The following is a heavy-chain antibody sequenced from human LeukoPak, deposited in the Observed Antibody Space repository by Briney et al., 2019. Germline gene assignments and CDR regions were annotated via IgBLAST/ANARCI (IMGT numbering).Heavy chain of an antibody. D-gene: IGHD2/OR15-2a*01. Sequence: PSETLSLTCTVSGGSISPSSYHWDWIPQPPGKGLKWVGNVYYRGSTYYNRSLKSRATISVDTSKNQFSLKLSSVTAADTAVYYCATLSTGTGYFDSCGQGTLVTVSS. CDR2: VYYRGST. CDR3: ATLSTGTGYFDS. CDR1: GGSISPSSYH. J-gene: IGHJ4*02. V-gene: IGHV4-39*01.